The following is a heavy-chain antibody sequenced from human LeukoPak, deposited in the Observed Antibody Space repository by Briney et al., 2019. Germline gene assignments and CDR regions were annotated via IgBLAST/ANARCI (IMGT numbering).Heavy chain of an antibody. CDR3: ARRGYSNIDFDY. D-gene: IGHD4-11*01. CDR1: GGSISSSSYY. V-gene: IGHV4-39*01. Sequence: NPSETLSLTCTVSGGSISSSSYYWGWIRQPPGKGLEWIGSIYYSGSTYYNPSLKSRVTISVDTSKNQFSLKLSSVTAADTAVYYCARRGYSNIDFDYWGQGTLVTVSS. J-gene: IGHJ4*02. CDR2: IYYSGST.